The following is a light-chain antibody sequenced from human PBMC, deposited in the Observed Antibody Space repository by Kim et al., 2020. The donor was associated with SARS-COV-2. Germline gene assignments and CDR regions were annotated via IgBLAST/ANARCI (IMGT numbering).Light chain of an antibody. J-gene: IGKJ4*01. CDR2: AAS. CDR3: QEGHSFPLT. Sequence: ASVGDRVAITCRASQDISTWLAWYQQKPGKAPKLLIYAASNLESGVPFRFSGSGSGTEFTLSISSLQPEDFATYFCQEGHSFPLTFGGGTKVHIK. V-gene: IGKV1-12*01. CDR1: QDISTW.